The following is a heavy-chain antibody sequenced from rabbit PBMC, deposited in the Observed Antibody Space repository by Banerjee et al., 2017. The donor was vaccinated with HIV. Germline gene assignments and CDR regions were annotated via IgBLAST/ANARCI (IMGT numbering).Heavy chain of an antibody. CDR3: ARDLDDVIGWNFGW. D-gene: IGHD4-1*01. CDR2: IYTGSGNT. V-gene: IGHV1S45*01. J-gene: IGHJ3*01. CDR1: GFSFSSSYW. Sequence: QEQLEESGGDLVKPEGSLTLTCTASGFSFSSSYWICWVRQTPGKGLEWIACIYTGSGNTVCESWAKGRFTIYKTASTTVTLQMTSLTAADTATYFCARDLDDVIGWNFGWWGQGTLVTVS.